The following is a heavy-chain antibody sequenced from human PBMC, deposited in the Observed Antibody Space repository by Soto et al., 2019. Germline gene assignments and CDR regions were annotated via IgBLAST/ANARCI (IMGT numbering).Heavy chain of an antibody. Sequence: PGESLRLSCAASGVTFSSYSMIWVRQAPGKGLEWVSYISSSSSTIYYADSVKGRFTISRDNAKNSLYLQMNSLRDEDTAVYYCARVQERWLSYWYLALWGRGTLVTVSS. CDR1: GVTFSSYS. CDR3: ARVQERWLSYWYLAL. D-gene: IGHD6-19*01. J-gene: IGHJ2*01. CDR2: ISSSSSTI. V-gene: IGHV3-48*02.